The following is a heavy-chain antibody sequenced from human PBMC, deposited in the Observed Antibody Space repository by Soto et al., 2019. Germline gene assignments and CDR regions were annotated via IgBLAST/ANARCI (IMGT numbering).Heavy chain of an antibody. CDR3: ARDFYDGYYDFCSGYFSYGMDV. CDR1: GYTFTDYY. V-gene: IGHV1-2*04. D-gene: IGHD3-3*01. J-gene: IGHJ6*02. CDR2: INPNSGGT. Sequence: ASVKVSCKASGYTFTDYYMHWVRQAPGQGLEWMGWINPNSGGTNYAQKFQGWVTMTRDTSISTAYMELSSLRSNDTAVYYCARDFYDGYYDFCSGYFSYGMDVWGQGTTVTVSS.